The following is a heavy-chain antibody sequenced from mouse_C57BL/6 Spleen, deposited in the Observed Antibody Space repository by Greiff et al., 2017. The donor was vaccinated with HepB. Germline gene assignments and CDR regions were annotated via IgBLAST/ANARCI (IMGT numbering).Heavy chain of an antibody. CDR1: GFNIKDYY. CDR2: IDPEDGET. J-gene: IGHJ1*03. D-gene: IGHD1-1*01. Sequence: VHVKQSGAELVKPGASVKLSCTASGFNIKDYYMHWVKQRTEQGLEWIGRIDPEDGETKYAPKFQGKATITADTSSNTAYLQLSSLTSEDTAVYYCARITTGEGWYFDVWGTGTTVTVSS. V-gene: IGHV14-2*01. CDR3: ARITTGEGWYFDV.